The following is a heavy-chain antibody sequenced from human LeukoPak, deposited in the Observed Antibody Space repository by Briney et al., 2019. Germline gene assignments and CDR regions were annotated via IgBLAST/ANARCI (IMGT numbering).Heavy chain of an antibody. CDR2: IYHSGNT. V-gene: IGHV4-4*02. J-gene: IGHJ4*02. CDR3: ASALPFQLVH. CDR1: GGSISSSNW. Sequence: SGTLSLTCAVSGGSISSSNWWSWVRQPPGKGLEWIGEIYHSGNTNYNPSLKSRVTMSVDKSKNQFSKLSSVTAADTAVYYCASALPFQLVHWGQGTLVTVSS. D-gene: IGHD6-13*01.